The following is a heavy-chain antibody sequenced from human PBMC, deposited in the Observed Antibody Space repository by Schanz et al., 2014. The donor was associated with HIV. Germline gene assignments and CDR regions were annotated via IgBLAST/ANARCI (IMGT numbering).Heavy chain of an antibody. V-gene: IGHV3-30*03. J-gene: IGHJ4*02. CDR1: GFTFNVYG. CDR3: ARDGSLNRGFDY. Sequence: QGQLVESGGGVVRPGRSLRLSCTATGFTFNVYGMHWVRQAPGKGLEWVARISPDGDTQHYADSLKGRFTISRDNFKNTLDLQMDSLRPDDTAVYYCARDGSLNRGFDYWGQGTLVTVSS. CDR2: ISPDGDTQ. D-gene: IGHD3-10*01.